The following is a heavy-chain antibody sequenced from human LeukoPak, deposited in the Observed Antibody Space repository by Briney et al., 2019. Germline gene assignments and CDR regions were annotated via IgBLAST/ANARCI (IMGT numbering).Heavy chain of an antibody. CDR3: ARRGSGYSYGTFDY. J-gene: IGHJ4*02. V-gene: IGHV4-59*08. D-gene: IGHD5-18*01. CDR2: IFYTGSN. Sequence: NPSETLSLTCTVSGGSVSSDYWSWIRQAPGKGLEWIGFIFYTGSNNYNPSLKSRVTMSVDTSKNQFSLKLSSVTAADTAVYYCARRGSGYSYGTFDYWGQGTLVTVSS. CDR1: GGSVSSDY.